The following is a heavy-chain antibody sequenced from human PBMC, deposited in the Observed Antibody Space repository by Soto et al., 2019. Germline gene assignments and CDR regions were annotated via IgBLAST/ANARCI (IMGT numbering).Heavy chain of an antibody. J-gene: IGHJ6*02. V-gene: IGHV4-59*08. CDR2: IYYSGST. CDR1: GGSISSYY. CDR3: ARHFSLVTIIEIFVTTPYGMDV. Sequence: PSETLSLTCTVSGGSISSYYWSWIRQPPGKGLEWIGYIYYSGSTNYNPSLKSRVTISVDTSKNQFSLKLSSVTAADTAVYYCARHFSLVTIIEIFVTTPYGMDVWGQGTTVTVSS. D-gene: IGHD5-18*01.